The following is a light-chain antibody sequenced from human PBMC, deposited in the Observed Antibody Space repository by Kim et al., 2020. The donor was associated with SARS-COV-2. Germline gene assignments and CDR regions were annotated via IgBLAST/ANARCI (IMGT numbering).Light chain of an antibody. CDR3: QAWDSDTEV. CDR2: QDS. Sequence: SYDLTQPPSVSVSPGQTASITCSGDQLGDKYVCWYQQKPGQSPVLVIYQDSERPSGIPERFSGSNSGNTATLTISATQAMDEADYYCQAWDSDTEVFGGGTQLTVL. CDR1: QLGDKY. J-gene: IGLJ3*02. V-gene: IGLV3-1*01.